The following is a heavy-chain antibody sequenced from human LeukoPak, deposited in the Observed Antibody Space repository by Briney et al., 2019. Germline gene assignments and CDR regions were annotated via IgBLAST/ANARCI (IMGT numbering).Heavy chain of an antibody. J-gene: IGHJ4*02. Sequence: ASVKVSCKASGYTFTGYYMHWVRQAPGQGLEWMGWINPNSGGTNYAQKFQGRVTMTRDTSISTAYMELSRLRSDDTAVYYCAREAAAGTGFEYWGQGALVTVSS. V-gene: IGHV1-2*02. CDR1: GYTFTGYY. CDR3: AREAAAGTGFEY. D-gene: IGHD6-13*01. CDR2: INPNSGGT.